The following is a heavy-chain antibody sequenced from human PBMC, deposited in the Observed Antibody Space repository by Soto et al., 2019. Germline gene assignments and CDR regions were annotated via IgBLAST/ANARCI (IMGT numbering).Heavy chain of an antibody. Sequence: SETLSLTCAVYGGSFSGYYWIWIRQPPGKGLEWIGEINHSGSTNYNPSLKSRVTISVDTSKNQFSLKLSSVTAADTAVYYCARDVGYSSSWRGYYYYYGMDVWGQGTTVTVSS. V-gene: IGHV4-34*01. D-gene: IGHD6-13*01. J-gene: IGHJ6*02. CDR3: ARDVGYSSSWRGYYYYYGMDV. CDR2: INHSGST. CDR1: GGSFSGYY.